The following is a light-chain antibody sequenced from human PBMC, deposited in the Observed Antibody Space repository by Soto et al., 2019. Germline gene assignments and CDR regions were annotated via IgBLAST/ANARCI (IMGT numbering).Light chain of an antibody. CDR1: QSVSDN. V-gene: IGKV3-15*01. Sequence: EIVMTQSPATLSVSPGERATLSCRASQSVSDNLAWYQQKPGQAPRLLIYGASTRATGIPARLSGSGSGTEFTLTISSLQSEDSAVYYCQQFNSWLWTFGQGTKVEIK. CDR2: GAS. J-gene: IGKJ1*01. CDR3: QQFNSWLWT.